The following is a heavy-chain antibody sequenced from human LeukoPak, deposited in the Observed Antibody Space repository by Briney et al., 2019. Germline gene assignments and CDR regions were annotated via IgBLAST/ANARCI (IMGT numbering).Heavy chain of an antibody. Sequence: SETLSLTCTVSGXSISSYYWSWIRQPAGKGLEWIGRIYTSGSTNYNPSLKSRVTMSVDTSKNQFSLKLSSVTAADTAVYYCARDMMGYYDSSGRFDYWGQGTLVTVSS. V-gene: IGHV4-4*07. CDR3: ARDMMGYYDSSGRFDY. CDR1: GXSISSYY. D-gene: IGHD3-22*01. J-gene: IGHJ4*02. CDR2: IYTSGST.